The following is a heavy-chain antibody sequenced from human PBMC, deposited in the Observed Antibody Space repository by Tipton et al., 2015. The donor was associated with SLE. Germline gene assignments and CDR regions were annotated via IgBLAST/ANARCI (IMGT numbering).Heavy chain of an antibody. CDR3: ARHGSGWYGFDY. CDR2: IYYSGST. CDR1: GGSISSSSYY. V-gene: IGHV4-39*07. Sequence: TLSLTCTVSGGSISSSSYYWGWIRQPPGKGLEWIGSIYYSGSTYYNPSLKSRVTISVDTSKNQFSLKLSSVTAADTAVYYCARHGSGWYGFDYWGQGTLVTVSS. J-gene: IGHJ4*02. D-gene: IGHD6-19*01.